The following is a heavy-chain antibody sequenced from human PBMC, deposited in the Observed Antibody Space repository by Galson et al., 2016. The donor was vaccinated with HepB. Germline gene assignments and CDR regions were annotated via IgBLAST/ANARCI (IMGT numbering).Heavy chain of an antibody. CDR1: GGSISGDHW. D-gene: IGHD3-3*01. Sequence: SETLSLTCTVSGGSISGDHWLSWARQSPGKGLEWIGEIHHSGTTKYNPALKSRDTILIEKSTNQFSLRLRSGTAADTAIYYCCLLRDSEWLSWAHNRVDPWGQGILVTVSS. CDR2: IHHSGTT. V-gene: IGHV4/OR15-8*02. CDR3: CLLRDSEWLSWAHNRVDP. J-gene: IGHJ5*02.